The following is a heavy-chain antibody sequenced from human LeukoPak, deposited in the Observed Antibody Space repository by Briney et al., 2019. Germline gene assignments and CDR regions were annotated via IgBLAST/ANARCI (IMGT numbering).Heavy chain of an antibody. V-gene: IGHV1-18*01. CDR1: GYTFTSYG. D-gene: IGHD3-10*01. CDR3: ARDPPVYYGAGYYYYGMDV. J-gene: IGHJ6*02. Sequence: ASVKVSCKASGYTFTSYGISWVRQAPGQGLEWMGWISAYNGNTNYAQKLQGRVTVTTDTSTSTAYMELRSLRSDDTAVYYCARDPPVYYGAGYYYYGMDVWGQGTTVTVSS. CDR2: ISAYNGNT.